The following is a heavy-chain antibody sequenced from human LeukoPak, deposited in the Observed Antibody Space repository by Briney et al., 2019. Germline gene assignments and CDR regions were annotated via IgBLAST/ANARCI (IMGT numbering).Heavy chain of an antibody. CDR2: IYYSGST. D-gene: IGHD2-2*01. Sequence: PSETLSLTCTVSGGSISSYHWSWIRQPPGKGLEWIGYIYYSGSTNYNPSLKSRVTISVDTSKNQFSLNLSSVTAADTAVYYCARSGTTPYYYGMDVWGQGTTVTVSS. J-gene: IGHJ6*02. V-gene: IGHV4-59*01. CDR3: ARSGTTPYYYGMDV. CDR1: GGSISSYH.